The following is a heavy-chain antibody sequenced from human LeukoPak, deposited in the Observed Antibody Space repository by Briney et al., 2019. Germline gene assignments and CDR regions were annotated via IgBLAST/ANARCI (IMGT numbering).Heavy chain of an antibody. CDR2: IRNDGSDK. V-gene: IGHV3-30*02. J-gene: IGHJ4*02. Sequence: PGGSLRLSCAASGFIFSTYGMHWVRQAPGKGLEWVAFIRNDGSDKYYAVSVKGRFTISRDNSKNTLYLQMNSLRAEDTAVYYCAKRRTSYSNSPSDYWGQGTLVTVSS. CDR3: AKRRTSYSNSPSDY. CDR1: GFIFSTYG. D-gene: IGHD6-6*01.